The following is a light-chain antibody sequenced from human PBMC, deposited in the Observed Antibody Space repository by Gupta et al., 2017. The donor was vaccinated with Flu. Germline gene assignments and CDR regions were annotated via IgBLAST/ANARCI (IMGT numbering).Light chain of an antibody. CDR3: QQSYTTPRT. J-gene: IGKJ1*01. Sequence: DIQMIQSPSSLSASAGDRVTITCRASESISSYLNWYQQKPGKGPNLLIYAASSLQSGVASRFSGSGSGTDFTLTISSLQPEDFATYFCQQSYTTPRTFGQGTKVDI. V-gene: IGKV1-39*01. CDR2: AAS. CDR1: ESISSY.